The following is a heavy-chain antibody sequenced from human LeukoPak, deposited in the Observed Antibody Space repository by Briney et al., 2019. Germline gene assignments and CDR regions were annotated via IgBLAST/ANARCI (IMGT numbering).Heavy chain of an antibody. CDR2: INHSGST. CDR1: GGSFSGYY. D-gene: IGHD5-18*01. Sequence: SETLSLTCAVYGGSFSGYYWSWIRQPPRKGLGWIGEINHSGSTNYNPPLKSRVTISVATSKNQFSLKLSAVSAAATAVYYCVRRGDSLKSAKYYFDYWGQGTLVTVSS. J-gene: IGHJ4*02. V-gene: IGHV4-34*01. CDR3: VRRGDSLKSAKYYFDY.